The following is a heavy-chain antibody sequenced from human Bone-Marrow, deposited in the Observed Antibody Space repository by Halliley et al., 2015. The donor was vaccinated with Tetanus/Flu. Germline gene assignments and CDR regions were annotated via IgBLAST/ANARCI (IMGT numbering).Heavy chain of an antibody. J-gene: IGHJ5*02. CDR2: ISFDGGSK. V-gene: IGHV3-33*05. CDR3: AGDRHYYDDSGYRGGGFDP. CDR1: GFTFKNYD. D-gene: IGHD3-22*01. Sequence: SLRLSCAASGFTFKNYDMHWVRQAPGKGLEWVAVISFDGGSKHFADSVKGRFSISRDNSKDTLYLQMNGLRAEDSAVYFCAGDRHYYDDSGYRGGGFDPWGQGTLVTVSS.